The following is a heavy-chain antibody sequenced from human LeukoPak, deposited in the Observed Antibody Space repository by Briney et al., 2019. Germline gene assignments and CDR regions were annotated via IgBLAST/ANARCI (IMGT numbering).Heavy chain of an antibody. J-gene: IGHJ3*02. D-gene: IGHD3-22*01. Sequence: SETLSLTCTVSGGSIISNNHYWGWTRQPPGKGLEWFGSISYSGGTAYNPSLRSRVTISVDTSKNQFSLKVNSVTAADTAVYYCAREVEYYDSSGYRPHAFDIWGQGTLVTVS. CDR2: ISYSGGT. CDR3: AREVEYYDSSGYRPHAFDI. V-gene: IGHV4-39*02. CDR1: GGSIISNNHY.